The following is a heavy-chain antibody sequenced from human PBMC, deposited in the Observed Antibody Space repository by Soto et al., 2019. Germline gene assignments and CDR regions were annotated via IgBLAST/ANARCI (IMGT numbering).Heavy chain of an antibody. Sequence: PGGSLRLSCAASGFTFSSYGMHWVRQAPGKGLEWVAVIWYDGSNKYYADSVKGRFTISRDNSKNTLYLQMNSLRAEDTAVYYCAREEGYYGSVSYYDRAFDIWGQGTMVTVSS. J-gene: IGHJ3*02. V-gene: IGHV3-33*01. CDR3: AREEGYYGSVSYYDRAFDI. CDR2: IWYDGSNK. D-gene: IGHD3-10*01. CDR1: GFTFSSYG.